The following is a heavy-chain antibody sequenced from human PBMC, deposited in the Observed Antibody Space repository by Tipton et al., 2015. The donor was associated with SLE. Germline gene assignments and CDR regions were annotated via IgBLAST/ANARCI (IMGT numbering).Heavy chain of an antibody. CDR3: AREGLRFLHMDV. Sequence: TLSLTCTVSGGSINNYYWSLIRQTPGKGLEWIGNVFYSGSTHYNPSLKSRVIMSVDTSKNEFSLKVSSVTAADTAVYYCAREGLRFLHMDVGGRGTTVIVSS. CDR1: GGSINNYY. J-gene: IGHJ6*04. D-gene: IGHD3-3*01. V-gene: IGHV4-59*01. CDR2: VFYSGST.